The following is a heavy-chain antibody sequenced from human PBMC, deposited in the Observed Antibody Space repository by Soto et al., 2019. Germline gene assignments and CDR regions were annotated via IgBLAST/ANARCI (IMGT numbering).Heavy chain of an antibody. CDR2: IYPGDSDT. D-gene: IGHD3-22*01. J-gene: IGHJ6*02. V-gene: IGHV5-51*01. CDR1: GYSFTSYW. CDR3: ARSSSGSQFGYYGMDV. Sequence: GESLKISCKGSGYSFTSYWIGWVRQMPGKGLEWMGIIYPGDSDTRHSPSFQGQVTISADKSISTAYLQWSSLKASDTAMYYCARSSSGSQFGYYGMDVWGQGTTVTVSS.